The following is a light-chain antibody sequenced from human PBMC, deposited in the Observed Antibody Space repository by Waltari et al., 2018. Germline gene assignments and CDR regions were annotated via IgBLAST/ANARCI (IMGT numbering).Light chain of an antibody. Sequence: EIVLTQSPATLSLSPGERATLSCRASQSVSSYLAWYQQNPGQAPRLLIYDASNRATGIPARFSVSGSGTDFTLTISSLEPEDFAVYYCQQRSNWPLGLTFGGGTKVEIK. CDR2: DAS. CDR1: QSVSSY. J-gene: IGKJ4*01. V-gene: IGKV3-11*01. CDR3: QQRSNWPLGLT.